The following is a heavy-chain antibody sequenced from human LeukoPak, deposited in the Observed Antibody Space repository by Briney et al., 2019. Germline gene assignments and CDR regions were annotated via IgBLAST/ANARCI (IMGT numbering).Heavy chain of an antibody. V-gene: IGHV5-51*01. CDR3: ARHDSDGYTYFDY. CDR2: IYPDDSDT. D-gene: IGHD5-24*01. J-gene: IGHJ4*02. Sequence: GESLKISCKGSGYSFPNYWIGWVRQMPGKGLEWMGIIYPDDSDTRYSPSFQGQVTISADKSISTAYLQWSSLKASDTAMYYCARHDSDGYTYFDYWGQGTLVTVSS. CDR1: GYSFPNYW.